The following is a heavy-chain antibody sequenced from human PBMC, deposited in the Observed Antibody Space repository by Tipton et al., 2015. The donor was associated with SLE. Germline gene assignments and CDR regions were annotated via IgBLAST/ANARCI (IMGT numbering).Heavy chain of an antibody. V-gene: IGHV1-18*01. CDR1: GYTFTTYG. J-gene: IGHJ4*02. D-gene: IGHD5-24*01. CDR3: ARERDGYNLDFDY. Sequence: QLVQSGAEVKKPGASVKVSCKASGYTFTTYGLSWVRQAPGQGLEWMGWISGSSGNTNYAQKFQDRVTMTTDTSTSTAYMELRSLRSDDTAVYYCARERDGYNLDFDYWGQGTLVTVSS. CDR2: ISGSSGNT.